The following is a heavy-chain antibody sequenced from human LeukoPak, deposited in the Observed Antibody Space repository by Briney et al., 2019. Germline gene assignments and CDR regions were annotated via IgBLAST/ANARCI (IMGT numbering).Heavy chain of an antibody. V-gene: IGHV4-30-2*01. CDR3: ARHTYAGTAMVTDY. J-gene: IGHJ4*02. Sequence: SQTLSLTCTVSGGSISSGGYYWTWIRQPPGKGLEWIGYIYHSGITYYNPSLKTRVTISVDTSKNQFSLKLSSVTAADTAVYYCARHTYAGTAMVTDYWGQGTLVTVSS. CDR2: IYHSGIT. CDR1: GGSISSGGYY. D-gene: IGHD5-18*01.